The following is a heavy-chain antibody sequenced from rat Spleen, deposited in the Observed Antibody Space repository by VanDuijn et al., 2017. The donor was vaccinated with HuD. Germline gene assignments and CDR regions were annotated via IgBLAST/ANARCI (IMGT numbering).Heavy chain of an antibody. Sequence: QVQLKESGPGLVQPSQTLSLTCTVSGFSLTSYNVHWVRQPTGKGLEWMGVIWTGGSTYYNSALKSRLSISRDTSKSQVFLKMNSLQTEDTAMYFCARRPFDYWGQGVMVTVSS. CDR2: IWTGGST. CDR1: GFSLTSYN. V-gene: IGHV2-30*01. J-gene: IGHJ2*01. CDR3: ARRPFDY.